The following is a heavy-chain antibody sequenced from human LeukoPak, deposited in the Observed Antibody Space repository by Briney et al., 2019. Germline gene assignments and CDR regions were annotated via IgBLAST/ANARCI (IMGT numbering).Heavy chain of an antibody. J-gene: IGHJ4*02. D-gene: IGHD2-15*01. V-gene: IGHV6-1*01. CDR3: ARQSLGYVDY. Sequence: SQTLSLTCALSGDSVSNKDAAWNWIRQSPSRGLEWLGRTYYRSKWSNDYAVSVRSRITISPDTSKNQFSLQLRSVTPDDTAVYYCARQSLGYVDYWGQGSRVTVSS. CDR2: TYYRSKWSN. CDR1: GDSVSNKDAA.